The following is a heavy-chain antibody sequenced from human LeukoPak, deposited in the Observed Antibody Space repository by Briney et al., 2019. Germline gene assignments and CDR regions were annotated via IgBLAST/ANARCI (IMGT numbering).Heavy chain of an antibody. CDR1: GFTFSSYS. CDR3: XXXXXAXXXGXXAXXYYYYYMDV. Sequence: SXAASGFTFSSYSMNWVRQAPGKGLEWVSYITSSSTIYYADSVKGRFTISRDNAKNSLYLQMNSLGAEGAAVDYYXXXXXAXXXGXXAXXYYYYYMDVWGKGTTVTISS. J-gene: IGHJ6*03. CDR2: ITSSSTI. V-gene: IGHV3-48*01.